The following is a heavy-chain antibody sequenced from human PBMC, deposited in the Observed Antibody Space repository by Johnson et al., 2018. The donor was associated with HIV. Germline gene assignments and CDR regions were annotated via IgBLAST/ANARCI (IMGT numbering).Heavy chain of an antibody. Sequence: VQLLESGGGLVQPGGSLRLSCAASGFRFNYYWMSWVRQAPGKGLEWVANIKQDGSEKYYVDSVKGRFTISRDNAKNSLYLQMNSLRAEDTAVYYCARCTLTGYYSHDAFDIWGQGTMVTVSS. CDR1: GFRFNYYW. CDR2: IKQDGSEK. J-gene: IGHJ3*02. V-gene: IGHV3-7*01. CDR3: ARCTLTGYYSHDAFDI. D-gene: IGHD3-9*01.